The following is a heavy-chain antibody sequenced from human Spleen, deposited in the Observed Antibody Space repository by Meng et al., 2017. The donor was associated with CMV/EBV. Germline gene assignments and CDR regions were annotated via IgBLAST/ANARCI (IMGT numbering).Heavy chain of an antibody. CDR1: GGSFSGYY. CDR2: INHSGST. J-gene: IGHJ5*02. CDR3: ARVYQRLNWFDP. D-gene: IGHD2-2*01. Sequence: LTCAFNGGSFSGYYWSRIRQPQGEGLEWIGEINHSGSTNYSPSLKSRVTISVDTSKNQFSLKLSSVTAADTAVYYCARVYQRLNWFDPWGQGTLVTVSS. V-gene: IGHV4-34*01.